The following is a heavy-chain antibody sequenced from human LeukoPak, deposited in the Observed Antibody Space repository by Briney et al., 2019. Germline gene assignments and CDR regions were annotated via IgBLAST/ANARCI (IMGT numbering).Heavy chain of an antibody. D-gene: IGHD6-13*01. CDR1: GGSISSYY. V-gene: IGHV4-59*01. CDR2: IYYSGST. J-gene: IGHJ6*02. CDR3: ARAAAGTFWDYYGMDV. Sequence: SETLSLTCTVSGGSISSYYWSWIRQPPGKGLEWIGYIYYSGSTNYNPSLKSRVTISVDTSKNQSSLKLSSVTAADTAVYYCARAAAGTFWDYYGMDVWGQGTTVTVSS.